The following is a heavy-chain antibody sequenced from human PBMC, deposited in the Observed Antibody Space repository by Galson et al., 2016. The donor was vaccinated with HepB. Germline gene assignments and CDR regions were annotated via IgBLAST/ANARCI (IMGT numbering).Heavy chain of an antibody. D-gene: IGHD3-10*01. J-gene: IGHJ5*02. CDR1: GFSVSQHY. V-gene: IGHV3-53*01. Sequence: SLRLSCAVSGFSVSQHYMTWVRQAPGKGLEWLSVIYRGNNAYYADPVKGRFTITSDNFRTTMPLQINSLRAEDTAVYYCSRAGSRVGFYLRFGFFDPWGQGTLVTVSS. CDR2: IYRGNNA. CDR3: SRAGSRVGFYLRFGFFDP.